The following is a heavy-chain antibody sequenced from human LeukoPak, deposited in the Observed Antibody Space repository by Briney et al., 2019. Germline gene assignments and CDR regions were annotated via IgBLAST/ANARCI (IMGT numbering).Heavy chain of an antibody. CDR2: INTDGTTT. Sequence: GGSLRLSCAASGFTFSSYWMHWVRRPPGKGLVWVSRINTDGTTTSYADSVKGRFTISRDNAKNTLYLQMNSLRAEDTAVYYCARPSGTYPWFDPWGQGTLVTVSS. D-gene: IGHD1-26*01. CDR1: GFTFSSYW. CDR3: ARPSGTYPWFDP. V-gene: IGHV3-74*01. J-gene: IGHJ5*02.